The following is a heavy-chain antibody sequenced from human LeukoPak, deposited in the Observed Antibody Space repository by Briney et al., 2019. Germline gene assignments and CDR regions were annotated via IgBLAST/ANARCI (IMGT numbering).Heavy chain of an antibody. CDR3: GRLSGYYDSTAGYFDS. D-gene: IGHD3-22*01. J-gene: IGHJ4*03. V-gene: IGHV5-51*01. CDR2: IYPGDFDT. CDR1: GYSFRSYW. Sequence: GESLKISCQGSGYSFRSYWIGWVRQMPGKGLEWMGIIYPGDFDTRYSPSFQGQVTISADKSINTAYLQWSSLQASDTAIYYCGRLSGYYDSTAGYFDSWGQGTLLTVSS.